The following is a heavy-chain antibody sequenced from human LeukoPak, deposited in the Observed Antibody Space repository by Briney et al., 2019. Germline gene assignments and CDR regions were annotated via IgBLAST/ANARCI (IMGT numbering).Heavy chain of an antibody. V-gene: IGHV3-13*01. CDR2: IGTAGDT. CDR3: ARGSGGAFDI. CDR1: GFTFSSYD. J-gene: IGHJ3*02. D-gene: IGHD3-16*01. Sequence: RAGGSLRLSCAASGFTFSSYDMHWVRHATGKGLEWVSAIGTAGDTHYPGSVKGRFTISRENAKKSLYLQMNSLRAGDTAVYYCARGSGGAFDIWGQGTMVTVSS.